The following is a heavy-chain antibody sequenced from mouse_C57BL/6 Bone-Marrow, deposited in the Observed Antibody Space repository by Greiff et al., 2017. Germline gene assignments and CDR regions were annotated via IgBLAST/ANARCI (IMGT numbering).Heavy chain of an antibody. V-gene: IGHV1-82*01. CDR3: ARYGSSYDYYAMDY. CDR2: IYPGDGDT. J-gene: IGHJ4*01. Sequence: VHLVESGPELVKPGASVKISCKASGYAFSSSWMNWVKQRPGKGLEWIGRIYPGDGDTNYNGKFKGKATLTADKSSSTAYMQLSSLTSEDSAVYFCARYGSSYDYYAMDYWGQGTSVTVSS. CDR1: GYAFSSSW. D-gene: IGHD1-1*01.